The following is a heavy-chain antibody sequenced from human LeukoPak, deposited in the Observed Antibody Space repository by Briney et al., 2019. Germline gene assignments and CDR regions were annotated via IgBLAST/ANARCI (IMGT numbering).Heavy chain of an antibody. CDR3: AKDRLLLWFGELFHYFDY. Sequence: PGGSLRLSCAASGFTFSSHAMSWVRQAPGKGLEWVSAISGSGGSTYYADSVKGRFTISRDNSKNTLYLQMNSLRAEDTAVYYCAKDRLLLWFGELFHYFDYWGQGTLVTVSS. V-gene: IGHV3-23*01. CDR1: GFTFSSHA. J-gene: IGHJ4*02. CDR2: ISGSGGST. D-gene: IGHD3-10*01.